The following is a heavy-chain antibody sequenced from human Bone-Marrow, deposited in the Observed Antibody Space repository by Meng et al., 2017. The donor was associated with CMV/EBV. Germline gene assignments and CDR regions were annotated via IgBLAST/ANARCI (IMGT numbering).Heavy chain of an antibody. V-gene: IGHV1-2*02. CDR2: VNSKNEAT. J-gene: IGHJ4*02. CDR1: GFTFSDDY. D-gene: IGHD6-19*01. CDR3: VRSSGWSLFDY. Sequence: QGQLGQSGAEMKKPGASVKVSCPTPGFTFSDDYIHWVRQAPGQGLEWMGWVNSKNEATNYARKFQGRVSMTRDTSISTAHMELSRLMSDDTAVYYCVRSSGWSLFDYWGQGTLVTVSS.